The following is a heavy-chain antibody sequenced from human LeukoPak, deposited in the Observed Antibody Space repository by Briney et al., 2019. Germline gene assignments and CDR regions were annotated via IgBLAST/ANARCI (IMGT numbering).Heavy chain of an antibody. CDR1: GFTFNSYW. V-gene: IGHV3-23*01. Sequence: GGSLRLSCATSGFTFNSYWMYWVRQAPGKGLEWVSALDSGGSTYYADSVKGRFTISRDNSKNTLYLQMNSLRAEDTAVYYCAKAGYNYGDFDYWGQGTLVTVSS. D-gene: IGHD5-18*01. J-gene: IGHJ4*02. CDR2: LDSGGST. CDR3: AKAGYNYGDFDY.